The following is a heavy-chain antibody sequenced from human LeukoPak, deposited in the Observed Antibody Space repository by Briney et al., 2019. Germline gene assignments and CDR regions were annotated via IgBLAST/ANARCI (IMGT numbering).Heavy chain of an antibody. CDR1: EFSFETYW. CDR2: INEDGSEK. V-gene: IGHV3-7*01. J-gene: IGHJ6*03. D-gene: IGHD5-24*01. Sequence: GALRLSCVALEFSFETYWMSWVRQAPGKGPEWVANINEDGSEKHYVGSVRGRFTISTDNADNSLHLQMNSLRPEDMAVYYCARGETMDVWGKGTTATVSS. CDR3: ARGETMDV.